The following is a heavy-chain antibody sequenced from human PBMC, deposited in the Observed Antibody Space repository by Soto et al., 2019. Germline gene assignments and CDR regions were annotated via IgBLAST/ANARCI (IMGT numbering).Heavy chain of an antibody. J-gene: IGHJ4*02. CDR1: GFTFSNYW. CDR3: AGDGRSDRQAYELDY. CDR2: IKEDGSEK. D-gene: IGHD6-6*01. V-gene: IGHV3-7*04. Sequence: EVHLVESGGGLVQPGGSMRLSCAASGFTFSNYWMSWVRQAPGKGLEWVANIKEDGSEKNYVDSVKGRLTICRDNAKNSLVLQMNSLKAEDTAVYYGAGDGRSDRQAYELDYWGQGTLVTASS.